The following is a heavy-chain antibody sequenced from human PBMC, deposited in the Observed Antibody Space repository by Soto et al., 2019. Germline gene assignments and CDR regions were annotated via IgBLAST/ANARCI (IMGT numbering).Heavy chain of an antibody. D-gene: IGHD2-8*01. Sequence: QVQLEQSGAEVKKPGSSVKVSCKASGGTFRTAAVSWVRQAPGQGLEWMGGIMTVFRTPDYAQKFHGRVTITADESTSTAYMELSGLRSDDTAVYYCARDNDRPQLGGNYYYILDVWGQGTTFTVSS. J-gene: IGHJ6*02. CDR1: GGTFRTAA. CDR3: ARDNDRPQLGGNYYYILDV. V-gene: IGHV1-69*12. CDR2: IMTVFRTP.